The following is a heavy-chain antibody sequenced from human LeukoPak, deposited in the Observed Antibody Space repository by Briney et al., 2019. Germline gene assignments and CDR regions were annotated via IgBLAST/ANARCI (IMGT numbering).Heavy chain of an antibody. CDR1: GVTFSSYV. CDR2: ISGSGGGT. J-gene: IGHJ5*02. V-gene: IGHV3-23*01. Sequence: GGSLRLSCEASGVTFSSYVMSWVRQAPGKGPEWVSGISGSGGGTYYADSVKGRFTISRHNSKNTLFLQMNSLRAEDTAVYYCARDLTMSSWGQGTLVTVSS. CDR3: ARDLTMSS.